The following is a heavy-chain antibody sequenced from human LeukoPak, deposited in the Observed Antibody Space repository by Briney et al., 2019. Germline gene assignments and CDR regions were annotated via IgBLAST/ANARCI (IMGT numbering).Heavy chain of an antibody. CDR1: GYTFTTYL. Sequence: ASVKVSCKASGYTFTTYLMNWVRQAPGQGLEWMGCINTNTGNPTYAQGFTGRFVFSLDTSVSTAYLQISSLKAEDTAVYYCARALWAGDYARYFDYWGQGTLVTVSS. D-gene: IGHD4-17*01. CDR2: INTNTGNP. CDR3: ARALWAGDYARYFDY. V-gene: IGHV7-4-1*02. J-gene: IGHJ4*02.